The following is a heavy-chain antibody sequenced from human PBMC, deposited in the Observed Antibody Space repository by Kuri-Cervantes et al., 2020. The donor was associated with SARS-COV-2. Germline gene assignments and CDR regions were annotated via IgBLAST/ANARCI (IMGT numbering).Heavy chain of an antibody. CDR3: AREFATVIAAAAAFDY. V-gene: IGHV3-30-3*01. CDR1: GFTFGDHA. J-gene: IGHJ4*02. CDR2: ISYDGSNK. D-gene: IGHD6-13*01. Sequence: GGSLRLSCTGSGFTFGDHAMSWVRQAPGRGLEWVAVISYDGSNKYYADSVKGRFTISRDNSKNTLYLQMNSLRAEDTAVYYCAREFATVIAAAAAFDYWGQGTLVTVSS.